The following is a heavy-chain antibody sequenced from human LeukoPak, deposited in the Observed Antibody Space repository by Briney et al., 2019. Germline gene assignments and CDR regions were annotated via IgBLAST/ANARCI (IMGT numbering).Heavy chain of an antibody. CDR3: ARRTTGTTGTYYFDY. Sequence: ASVKVSCKASGYTFTGYYMHWVRQAPGQGLEWMGWIDPNSGGTNYAQKFQGRVTMTRDTSISTAYMELSRLGSDDTAVYYCARRTTGTTGTYYFDYWGQGTLVTVSS. D-gene: IGHD1-1*01. CDR1: GYTFTGYY. J-gene: IGHJ4*02. V-gene: IGHV1-2*02. CDR2: IDPNSGGT.